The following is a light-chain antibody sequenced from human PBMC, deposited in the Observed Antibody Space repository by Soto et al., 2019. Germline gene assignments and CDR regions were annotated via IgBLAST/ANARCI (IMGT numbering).Light chain of an antibody. V-gene: IGKV1-5*01. Sequence: DIPMTQSPSTLSASVGDRVTITCRASQSLNNYLAWYLQKPGKAPKLLIYDASTLERGVPSRFSGTGSGTEFTLTISSLQPDDFATYYCQQYHRSSITFGQGTRLEIK. CDR3: QQYHRSSIT. CDR2: DAS. CDR1: QSLNNY. J-gene: IGKJ5*01.